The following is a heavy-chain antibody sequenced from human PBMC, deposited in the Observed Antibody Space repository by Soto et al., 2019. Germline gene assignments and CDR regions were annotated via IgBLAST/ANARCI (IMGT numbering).Heavy chain of an antibody. D-gene: IGHD5-18*01. CDR2: IYHSGST. V-gene: IGHV4-38-2*01. Sequence: SETLSLTCAVSGYSISSGYYWGWIRQPPGKGLEWIGSIYHSGSTYYNPSLKSRVTISVDTSKNQFSLKLSSVTAADTAVYYCARLRVTPTGHDAFDIWGQGTMVTVSS. J-gene: IGHJ3*02. CDR3: ARLRVTPTGHDAFDI. CDR1: GYSISSGYY.